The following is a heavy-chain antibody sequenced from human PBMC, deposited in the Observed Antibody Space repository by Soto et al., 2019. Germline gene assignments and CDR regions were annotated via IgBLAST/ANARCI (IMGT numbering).Heavy chain of an antibody. CDR3: ARAPGVRFYFDS. J-gene: IGHJ4*02. D-gene: IGHD4-17*01. CDR2: IYYSGST. Sequence: QVQLQESGPGLVKPSETLSLTCTVSGGFISTYYWSWIRQPPGKGLEWIGYIYYSGSTNYNPSLKSRVTIALDTSKNQFSLMLSSVTAADTALYYCARAPGVRFYFDSWGQGTLVTVSS. CDR1: GGFISTYY. V-gene: IGHV4-59*01.